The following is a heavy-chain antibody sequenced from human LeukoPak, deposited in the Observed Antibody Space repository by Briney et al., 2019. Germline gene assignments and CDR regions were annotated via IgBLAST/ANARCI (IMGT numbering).Heavy chain of an antibody. V-gene: IGHV4-39*01. D-gene: IGHD4-17*01. CDR1: GGSISSSFYY. CDR3: ARRYGP. Sequence: SETLSLTCTVSGGSISSSFYYWGWIRQPPGKGLEWIGSIYHSGSTYYNPSLKSRVTISVDTSRNQFSLNLSSVTAADTAVYYCARRYGPWGQGTLVAVSS. CDR2: IYHSGST. J-gene: IGHJ5*02.